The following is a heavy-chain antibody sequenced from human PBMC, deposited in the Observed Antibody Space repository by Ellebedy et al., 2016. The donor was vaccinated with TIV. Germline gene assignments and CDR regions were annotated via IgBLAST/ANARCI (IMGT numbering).Heavy chain of an antibody. CDR2: IFPSDSDI. Sequence: GESLKISCTGSGYSFAHYWIAWVRQRPGKGLEWMGIIFPSDSDIKYSPSFKGQVTLSADKSVNTAYLHWNSLNASDTAMYYCARKSPTFYFDSWGQGSVVTVSS. CDR3: ARKSPTFYFDS. V-gene: IGHV5-51*01. J-gene: IGHJ4*02. CDR1: GYSFAHYW.